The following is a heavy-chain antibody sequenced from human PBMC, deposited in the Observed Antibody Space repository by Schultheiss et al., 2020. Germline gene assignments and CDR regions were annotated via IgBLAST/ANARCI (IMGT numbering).Heavy chain of an antibody. Sequence: SETLSLTCAVSGGSIFSSNWWSWVRQPPGKGLEWIGEIYHSGSTNYNPSLRSRVTISLDKSKNQFSLNLNSVTAADTAVYYCARNEGWAWGQGTLVTVSS. CDR2: IYHSGST. J-gene: IGHJ5*02. CDR1: GGSIFSSNW. CDR3: ARNEGWA. V-gene: IGHV4-4*02. D-gene: IGHD6-19*01.